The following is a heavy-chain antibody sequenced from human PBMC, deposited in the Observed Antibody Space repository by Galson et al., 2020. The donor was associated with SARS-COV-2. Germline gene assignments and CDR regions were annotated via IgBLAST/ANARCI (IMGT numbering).Heavy chain of an antibody. D-gene: IGHD6-13*01. Sequence: ASETLSLTCTVSGGSIINSPYYWGWIRQPPGKGLEWIGSIYHSGGTYYNPSLKSRVTIAVDTSKNQFSLRLNSVTGTDTAVYFCARRESSTWGQDWYFDLWGRGTLVTVSS. CDR1: GGSIINSPYY. CDR2: IYHSGGT. J-gene: IGHJ2*01. CDR3: ARRESSTWGQDWYFDL. V-gene: IGHV4-39*01.